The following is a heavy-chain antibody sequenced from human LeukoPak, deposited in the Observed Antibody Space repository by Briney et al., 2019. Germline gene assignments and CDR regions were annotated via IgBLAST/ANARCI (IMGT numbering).Heavy chain of an antibody. D-gene: IGHD1-26*01. CDR3: ARWSSGSQYFDY. CDR2: ISSSSNYI. V-gene: IGHV3-21*01. J-gene: IGHJ4*02. Sequence: GGSLILSCAASGFTFSSYSMNWVRQAPGKGLEWVSSISSSSNYIYYPDSVKGRFTISRDNAKNSLYLQMNSLRAEDTAVYYCARWSSGSQYFDYWGQGTLVTVSS. CDR1: GFTFSSYS.